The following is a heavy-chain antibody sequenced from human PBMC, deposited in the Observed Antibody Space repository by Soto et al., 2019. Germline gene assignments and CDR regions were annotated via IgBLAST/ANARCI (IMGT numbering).Heavy chain of an antibody. J-gene: IGHJ3*02. CDR2: IVVGSGNT. CDR1: GFTFTSSA. Sequence: QMQLVQSGPEVKKPGTSVKVSCKASGFTFTSSAMQWVRQARGQRLEWIGWIVVGSGNTNYAQKFQERVTITRDMSTSPAYMELSSLRSGDTAVYYCAAALGDYSSGWYRAFDIWGQGTMVTVSS. D-gene: IGHD6-19*01. V-gene: IGHV1-58*02. CDR3: AAALGDYSSGWYRAFDI.